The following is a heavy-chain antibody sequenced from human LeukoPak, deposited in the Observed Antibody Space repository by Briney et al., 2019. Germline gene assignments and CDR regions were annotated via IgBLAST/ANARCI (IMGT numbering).Heavy chain of an antibody. J-gene: IGHJ4*02. CDR2: IIPVFGTA. Sequence: SVRVSCKASGGTFSSYAISWVRQAPGQGLEWMGRIIPVFGTANYAQKFQGRVTITTDESTSTAYMELSSLRSEDTAVYYCAARRYDFRSGYLYDWGQGTLVTVSS. CDR3: AARRYDFRSGYLYD. V-gene: IGHV1-69*05. D-gene: IGHD3-3*01. CDR1: GGTFSSYA.